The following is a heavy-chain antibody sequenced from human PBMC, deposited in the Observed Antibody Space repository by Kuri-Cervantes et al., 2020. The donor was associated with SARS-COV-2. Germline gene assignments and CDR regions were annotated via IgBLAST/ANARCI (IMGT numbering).Heavy chain of an antibody. CDR2: IYYSGST. CDR1: GGSVSSGDYY. D-gene: IGHD2-15*01. V-gene: IGHV4-30-4*08. Sequence: SCTVSGGSVSSGDYYWSWIRQPPGKGLEWIGYIYYSGSTYYNPSLKSRVTISVDTSKNQFSLKLSSVTAADTAVYYCARLKRGSNWFDPWGQGTLVTVSS. CDR3: ARLKRGSNWFDP. J-gene: IGHJ5*02.